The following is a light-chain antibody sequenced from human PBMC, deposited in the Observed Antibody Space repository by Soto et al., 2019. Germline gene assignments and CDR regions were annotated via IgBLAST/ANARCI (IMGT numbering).Light chain of an antibody. CDR2: DTS. CDR3: VLSYTSGRPV. J-gene: IGLJ2*01. Sequence: QAVVTQEPSLTVSPGGTVTLTCGSSTGAVTSGHYPSWFQQKPGQAPRTLICDTSNKQSWTPARFAGSLLGGKAALTLSGAQPEDEADYYCVLSYTSGRPVFGGGTKLTVL. CDR1: TGAVTSGHY. V-gene: IGLV7-46*01.